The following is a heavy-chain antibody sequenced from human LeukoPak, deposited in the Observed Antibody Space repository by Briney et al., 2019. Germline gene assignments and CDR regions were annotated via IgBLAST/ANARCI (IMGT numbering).Heavy chain of an antibody. CDR2: MNPNSGNT. CDR1: GYTFTSYD. J-gene: IGHJ3*02. Sequence: ASVKVSCKASGYTFTSYDINWVRQATGQGLEWMGWMNPNSGNTGYAQKFQGRVTITRNTSISTAYMELSSLRSEDTAVYFCATNRAGTYDRPFEIWGQGTMVTVSS. V-gene: IGHV1-8*03. D-gene: IGHD1-26*01. CDR3: ATNRAGTYDRPFEI.